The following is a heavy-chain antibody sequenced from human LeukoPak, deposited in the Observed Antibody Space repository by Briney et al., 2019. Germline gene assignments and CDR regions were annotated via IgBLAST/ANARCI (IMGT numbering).Heavy chain of an antibody. J-gene: IGHJ4*02. Sequence: SETLSLTCTVSGGSSSSSSYYWGWIRQPPGKWLEWIGSIYYSGSTYYNPSLKSRVTISVDTSKNQFSLKLSSVTAADTAVYYCARDPRGYDFWAKDYFDYWGQGTLVTVSS. V-gene: IGHV4-39*07. CDR3: ARDPRGYDFWAKDYFDY. CDR1: GGSSSSSSYY. CDR2: IYYSGST. D-gene: IGHD3-3*01.